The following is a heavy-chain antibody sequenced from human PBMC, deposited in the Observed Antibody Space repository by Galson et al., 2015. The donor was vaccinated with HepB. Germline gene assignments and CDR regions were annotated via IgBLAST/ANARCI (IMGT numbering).Heavy chain of an antibody. V-gene: IGHV1-3*01. CDR1: GYTFTSYA. CDR3: ARAFHDYGDYGHWFDP. J-gene: IGHJ5*02. CDR2: INAGNGNT. Sequence: SVKVSCKASGYTFTSYAMHWVRQAPGQRLEWMGWINAGNGNTKYSQKFQGRVTITRDTSASTAYMELSSLRSEDTAVYYCARAFHDYGDYGHWFDPWGQGTQVTVSS. D-gene: IGHD4-17*01.